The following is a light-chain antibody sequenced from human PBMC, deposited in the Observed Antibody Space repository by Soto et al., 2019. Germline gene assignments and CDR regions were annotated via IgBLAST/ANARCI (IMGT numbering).Light chain of an antibody. Sequence: DIQMTQSPSSLSASVGDRVTITCQASQDISNYLNWYQQKPGRAPELLIYDASHLETGVPSRFSGSGSGTDFTFTISSLQPEDIATYYCQQFNNLPPLFTFGPGTKVDIK. CDR3: QQFNNLPPLFT. J-gene: IGKJ3*01. CDR1: QDISNY. CDR2: DAS. V-gene: IGKV1-33*01.